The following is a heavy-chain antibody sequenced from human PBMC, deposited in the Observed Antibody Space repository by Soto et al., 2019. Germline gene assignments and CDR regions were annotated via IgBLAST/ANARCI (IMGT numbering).Heavy chain of an antibody. CDR1: GFTFSSYA. CDR3: AKDPAPQAQPLLLYYFDY. Sequence: PGGSLRLSCAASGFTFSSYAMSWVRQAPGKGLEWVSAISGSGGSTYYADSVKGRFTISRDNSKNTLYLQMNSLRAEDTAVYYCAKDPAPQAQPLLLYYFDYWGQGTLVTVSS. V-gene: IGHV3-23*01. D-gene: IGHD2-2*01. CDR2: ISGSGGST. J-gene: IGHJ4*02.